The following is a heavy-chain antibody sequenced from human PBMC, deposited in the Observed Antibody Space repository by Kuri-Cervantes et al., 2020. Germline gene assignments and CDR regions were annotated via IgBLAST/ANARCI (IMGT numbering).Heavy chain of an antibody. Sequence: GGSLRLSCAASGFSFSGSAMHWVRQASGKGLEWVGRIRSKANSYATAYAASVKGRFTISRDDSKNTAYLQMNSLKTEDTAVYYCTRDQSRGKGATPRDAFDIWGQGTMVTVSS. CDR2: IRSKANSYAT. D-gene: IGHD1-26*01. CDR1: GFSFSGSA. V-gene: IGHV3-73*01. J-gene: IGHJ3*02. CDR3: TRDQSRGKGATPRDAFDI.